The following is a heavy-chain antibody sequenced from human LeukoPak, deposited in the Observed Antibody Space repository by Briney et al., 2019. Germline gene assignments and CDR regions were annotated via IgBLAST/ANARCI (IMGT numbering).Heavy chain of an antibody. J-gene: IGHJ4*02. CDR3: ARGEQWLVRGKFDY. CDR2: INHSGST. V-gene: IGHV4-34*01. Sequence: SETLSLTCAVYGGSFSGYYWSWIRQPPGKGLEWIGEINHSGSTNYNPSLKSRVTISVDTSKNQFSLKLSSVTAADTAVYYCARGEQWLVRGKFDYWGQGTLVTVSS. CDR1: GGSFSGYY. D-gene: IGHD6-19*01.